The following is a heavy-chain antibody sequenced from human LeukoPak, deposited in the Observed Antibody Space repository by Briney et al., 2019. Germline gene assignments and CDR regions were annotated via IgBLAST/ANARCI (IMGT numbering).Heavy chain of an antibody. J-gene: IGHJ4*02. CDR2: IDHSGST. Sequence: PSETLSLTCAVYGGSFSGDYWSWIRQPPGKGLEWIGEIDHSGSTNYNPSLKSRVTISVDTSKNQFSLKLSSVTAADTAVYYCARSYAHDYWGQGTLVTVSS. CDR3: ARSYAHDY. V-gene: IGHV4-34*01. CDR1: GGSFSGDY. D-gene: IGHD2-2*01.